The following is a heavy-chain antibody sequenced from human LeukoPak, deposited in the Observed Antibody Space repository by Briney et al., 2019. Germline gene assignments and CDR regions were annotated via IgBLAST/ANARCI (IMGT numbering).Heavy chain of an antibody. J-gene: IGHJ4*02. V-gene: IGHV4-34*01. CDR3: ARQSGWYYFDY. D-gene: IGHD6-19*01. CDR1: GGSFSGYY. CDR2: TNHSGST. Sequence: PSETLSLTCAVYGGSFSGYYWSWIRQPPGKGLEWIGETNHSGSTNYNPSLKSRVTISVDTSKNQFSLKLSSVTAADTAVYYCARQSGWYYFDYWGQGTLVTVSS.